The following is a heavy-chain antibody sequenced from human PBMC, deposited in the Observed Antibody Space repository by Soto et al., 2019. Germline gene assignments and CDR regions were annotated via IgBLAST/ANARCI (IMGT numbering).Heavy chain of an antibody. Sequence: SETLCLTCAVYGGSFSGYYWSWIRQPPGKGLEWIGEINHSGSTNYNPSLKSRVTISVDTSKNQFSLKLSSVTAADTAVYYCARHERITIFGVVIEDYYMDVWGKGTTVTVSS. CDR1: GGSFSGYY. J-gene: IGHJ6*03. CDR3: ARHERITIFGVVIEDYYMDV. CDR2: INHSGST. V-gene: IGHV4-34*01. D-gene: IGHD3-3*01.